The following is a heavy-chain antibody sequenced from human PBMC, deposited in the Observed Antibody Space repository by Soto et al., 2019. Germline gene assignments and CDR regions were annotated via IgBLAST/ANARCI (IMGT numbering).Heavy chain of an antibody. D-gene: IGHD2-21*01. CDR1: GYTFTSYY. J-gene: IGHJ4*02. V-gene: IGHV1-46*01. Sequence: QVQLVQSGAEVKKPGASVKVSCKASGYTFTSYYMHWVRQAPGQGLEWMGIINPSGGGTSYAQKFQARVTMTRDTSTNTVYMELSSLRSEDTAVYYCARDVEGLGFDYWGQGTLVTVSS. CDR2: INPSGGGT. CDR3: ARDVEGLGFDY.